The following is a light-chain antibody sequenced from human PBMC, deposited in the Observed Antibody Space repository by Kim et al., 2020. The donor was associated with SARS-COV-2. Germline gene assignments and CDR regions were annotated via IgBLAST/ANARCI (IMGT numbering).Light chain of an antibody. J-gene: IGKJ1*01. V-gene: IGKV3-20*01. Sequence: LSAGERTTVSSRAGQPVDTTYLAWDQQKPGQAPRLLIYGASTRATGIPDRFRGRGSGTDFTLTISSLEPEDFGVYYWQQYGSTVMAFGQGTKLEI. CDR2: GAS. CDR3: QQYGSTVMA. CDR1: QPVDTTY.